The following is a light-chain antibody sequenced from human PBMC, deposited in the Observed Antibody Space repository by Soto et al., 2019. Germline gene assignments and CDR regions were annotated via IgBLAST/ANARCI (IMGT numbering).Light chain of an antibody. V-gene: IGKV3-11*01. CDR1: QSVINS. CDR3: QQNYITPIT. Sequence: IVLTQSPATLSLSPGERVTLSCRASQSVINSLAWYQQKPGQPPRLLIYDVSNRATGIPARFSGSGSGTDFTLTISSLQSEDFAVYYCQQNYITPITFGQGTRLEIK. CDR2: DVS. J-gene: IGKJ5*01.